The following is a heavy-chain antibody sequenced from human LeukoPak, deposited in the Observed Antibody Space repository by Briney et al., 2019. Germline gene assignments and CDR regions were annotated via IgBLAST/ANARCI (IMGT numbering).Heavy chain of an antibody. J-gene: IGHJ3*02. CDR2: IYHSGST. Sequence: SETLSLTCAVSGYSISSGYYWGWIRPPPGKGLEWIGSIYHSGSTYYNPSLKSRVTISVDTSKNQFSLKLSSVTAADTAVYYCARGGVVVTVFAFDIWGQGTMVTVSS. D-gene: IGHD2-21*02. CDR3: ARGGVVVTVFAFDI. V-gene: IGHV4-38-2*01. CDR1: GYSISSGYY.